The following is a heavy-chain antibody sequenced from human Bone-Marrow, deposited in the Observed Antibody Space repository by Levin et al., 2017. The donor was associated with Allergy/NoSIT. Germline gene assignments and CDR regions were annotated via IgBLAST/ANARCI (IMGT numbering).Heavy chain of an antibody. CDR3: ARGESRKQAWYYGMDV. CDR1: GGSISSYY. V-gene: IGHV4-59*01. D-gene: IGHD1/OR15-1a*01. CDR2: IYYSGST. J-gene: IGHJ6*02. Sequence: PSETLSLTCTVSGGSISSYYWSWIRQPPGKGLEWIGYIYYSGSTNYNPSLKSRVTISVDTSKNQFSLKLSSVTAADTAVYYCARGESRKQAWYYGMDVWGQGTTVTVSS.